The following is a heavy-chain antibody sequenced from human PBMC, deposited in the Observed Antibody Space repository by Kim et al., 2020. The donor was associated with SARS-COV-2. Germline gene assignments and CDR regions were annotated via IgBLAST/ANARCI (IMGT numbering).Heavy chain of an antibody. J-gene: IGHJ3*02. CDR2: ITSSSSLI. CDR1: GFTFSTYN. CDR3: ATSGTNAFDI. V-gene: IGHV3-21*01. Sequence: GGSLRLSCAASGFTFSTYNMNWVRQAPGNALEWVSYITSSSSLIYYADSVKGRFTISRDNAKNSLYLQMSSLRAEDTAVYYCATSGTNAFDIWGQGTMVTVSS.